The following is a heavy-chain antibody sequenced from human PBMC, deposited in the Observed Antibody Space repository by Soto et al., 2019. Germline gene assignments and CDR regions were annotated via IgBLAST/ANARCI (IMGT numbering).Heavy chain of an antibody. CDR2: ISYPGTT. D-gene: IGHD2-21*02. CDR3: ARGGVMVTDNWLDP. J-gene: IGHJ5*02. V-gene: IGHV4-59*08. Sequence: QVHLHESGPGLVKPSETLSLTCPVPNDSISNYYWNWIRQSPGQGLEWIGYISYPGTTNYNPSLKSRVAISLATSKKQFSLTLSSGTAADTAVYFCARGGVMVTDNWLDPWGQGTLVTVSS. CDR1: NDSISNYY.